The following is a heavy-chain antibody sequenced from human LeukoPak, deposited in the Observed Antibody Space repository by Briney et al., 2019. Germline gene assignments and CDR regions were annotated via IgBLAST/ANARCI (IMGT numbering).Heavy chain of an antibody. J-gene: IGHJ4*02. Sequence: PSGTLSLTCAVSGDSITSSKWWSWVRQSPEKGLEWIGEIYHSGTTNYNPSLKSRVTISVDKSKNQFSLNLSSVTAADTAVYYCASGSHAVTTHFDYWGQGTLVIVSS. D-gene: IGHD3-16*01. CDR1: GDSITSSKW. V-gene: IGHV4-4*02. CDR2: IYHSGTT. CDR3: ASGSHAVTTHFDY.